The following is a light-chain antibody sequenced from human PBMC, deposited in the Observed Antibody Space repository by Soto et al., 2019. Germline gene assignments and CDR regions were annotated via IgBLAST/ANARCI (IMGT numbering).Light chain of an antibody. CDR2: AAS. CDR1: QGIRND. Sequence: AIQMTQSPSSLSASVGDRVTITFRASQGIRNDLAWYQQKPGKAPKLLIYAASSLHSGVPSRFSVRGSGTDFTLTISSLQPEDFATYYCLQDYNYPSTFGPGTKVDIK. V-gene: IGKV1-6*01. J-gene: IGKJ3*01. CDR3: LQDYNYPST.